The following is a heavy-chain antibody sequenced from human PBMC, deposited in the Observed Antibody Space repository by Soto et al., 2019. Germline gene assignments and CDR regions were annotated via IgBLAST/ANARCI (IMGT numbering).Heavy chain of an antibody. CDR2: IKEGGGEK. CDR3: ASARRSGYTGYDLDY. V-gene: IGHV3-7*01. J-gene: IGHJ4*02. CDR1: GFTFSSYS. Sequence: GGSLRLSCAASGFTFSSYSMNWVRQAPGKGLEWVASIKEGGGEKYYVDSVKGRFTISRDNAKNSLYLQMNSLRAEDTAVYYCASARRSGYTGYDLDYWGQGTLVTVSS. D-gene: IGHD5-12*01.